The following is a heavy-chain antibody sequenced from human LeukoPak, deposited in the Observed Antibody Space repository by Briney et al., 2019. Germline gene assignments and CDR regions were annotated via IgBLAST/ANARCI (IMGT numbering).Heavy chain of an antibody. J-gene: IGHJ4*02. D-gene: IGHD2-2*01. V-gene: IGHV4-38-2*02. Sequence: SETLSLTCTVSGYSISSGYYWGWIRQPPGKGLEWIGSIYHSGSTYYNPSLKSRVTISVDTSKNQFSLKLSSVTAADTAVYYCARLPGYCSSTSCQGYWGQGTLVTVSS. CDR2: IYHSGST. CDR3: ARLPGYCSSTSCQGY. CDR1: GYSISSGYY.